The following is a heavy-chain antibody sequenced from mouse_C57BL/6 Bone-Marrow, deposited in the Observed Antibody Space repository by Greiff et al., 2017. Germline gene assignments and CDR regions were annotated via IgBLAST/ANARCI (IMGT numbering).Heavy chain of an antibody. Sequence: EVQLQQSGAELVRPGASVKLSCTASGFNIKDDYMHWVKQRPEQGLEWIGWIDPENGDTEYASKFQGKATITADTSSNTAYLQLSSLTSEDTAVYYCTRCRGFAYWGQGTLVTVSA. CDR2: IDPENGDT. J-gene: IGHJ3*01. V-gene: IGHV14-4*01. CDR3: TRCRGFAY. CDR1: GFNIKDDY.